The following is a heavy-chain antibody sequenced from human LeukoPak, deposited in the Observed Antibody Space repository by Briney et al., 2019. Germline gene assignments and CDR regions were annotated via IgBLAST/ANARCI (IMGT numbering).Heavy chain of an antibody. CDR2: ISYEGSNK. V-gene: IGHV3-30-3*01. Sequence: PGGSLRLSCAASGFTFSSYAMHWVRQAPGKGLEWVAVISYEGSNKYYADSVKGRFTISRDNSKNTLYLQMNSLRAEDTAVYYCARDLVGGLWFGDLGCFDYWGQGTLVTVSS. CDR3: ARDLVGGLWFGDLGCFDY. CDR1: GFTFSSYA. J-gene: IGHJ4*02. D-gene: IGHD3-10*01.